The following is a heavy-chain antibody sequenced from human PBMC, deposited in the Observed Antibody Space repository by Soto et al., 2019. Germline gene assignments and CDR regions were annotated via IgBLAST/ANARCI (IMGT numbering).Heavy chain of an antibody. CDR1: GFPLGTHD. CDR3: ARAMTCYDSKGWFDP. D-gene: IGHD3-22*01. J-gene: IGHJ5*02. Sequence: GGSLRLSCSASGFPLGTHDMGWVRQAPGTGLEWVSSISGTGAKTYYSNAVTGRFTISRDNSKNTLHLQMQNLRAEDTAIYYCARAMTCYDSKGWFDPWGQGTLVTVSS. V-gene: IGHV3-23*01. CDR2: ISGTGAKT.